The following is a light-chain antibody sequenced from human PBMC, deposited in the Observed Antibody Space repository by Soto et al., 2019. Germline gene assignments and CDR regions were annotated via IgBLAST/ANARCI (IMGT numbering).Light chain of an antibody. CDR2: DVS. CDR3: CSYAGNSLWV. J-gene: IGLJ3*02. V-gene: IGLV2-11*01. CDR1: SCNVGGYNY. Sequence: QCALTQPRSVSGSPGQSVTISCTGTSCNVGGYNYVSWYQQHPGKAPKLVIYDVSKRPSGVPDRFSGSKSANTASLTISGLQAEDEADYYCCSYAGNSLWVFGGGTKLTAL.